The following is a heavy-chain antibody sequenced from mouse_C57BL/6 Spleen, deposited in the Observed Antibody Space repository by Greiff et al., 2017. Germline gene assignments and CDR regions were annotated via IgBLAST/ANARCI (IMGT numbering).Heavy chain of an antibody. J-gene: IGHJ4*01. CDR2: IYPGDGDT. Sequence: VKLQESGAELVKPGASVKISCKASGYAFSSYWMNWVKQRPGKGLEWIGQIYPGDGDTNYNGKFKGKATLTADKSSSTAYMQLSSLTSEDSAVYFCARGGDIVSFYWGQGTSVTVSS. CDR1: GYAFSSYW. CDR3: ARGGDIVSFY. V-gene: IGHV1-80*01.